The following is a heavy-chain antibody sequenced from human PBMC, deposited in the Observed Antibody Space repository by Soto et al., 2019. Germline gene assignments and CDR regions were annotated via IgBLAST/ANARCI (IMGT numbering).Heavy chain of an antibody. D-gene: IGHD3-3*01. CDR2: ISGSGGTT. CDR1: GFTFENYA. V-gene: IGHV3-23*01. Sequence: GGSLRLSCVASGFTFENYAMSWVRQAPGKGLEWVSAISGSGGTTYYSDSVRGRFTISRDNSKNTVYLQMNDLRVEDAAEYFCAKDSWAIFGVPAGEYYAMDVWGQGTTVTVSS. J-gene: IGHJ6*02. CDR3: AKDSWAIFGVPAGEYYAMDV.